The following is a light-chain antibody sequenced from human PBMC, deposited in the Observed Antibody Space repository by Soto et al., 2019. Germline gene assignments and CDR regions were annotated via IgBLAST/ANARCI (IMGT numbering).Light chain of an antibody. V-gene: IGKV1-33*01. Sequence: DIQMTQSPSSLSASVGDRVTITCQASQDISNYLNWYQQKPGKAPKLLIYDASNLETGVPSRFSGSGSGTDFTFTISSLQPEDIATYYCQQYDNHPPDTFGQGTKLEIK. CDR3: QQYDNHPPDT. CDR1: QDISNY. J-gene: IGKJ2*01. CDR2: DAS.